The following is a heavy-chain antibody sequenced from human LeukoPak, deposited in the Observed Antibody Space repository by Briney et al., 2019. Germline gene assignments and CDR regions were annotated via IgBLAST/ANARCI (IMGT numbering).Heavy chain of an antibody. CDR3: ARAPGLGSGSAFDS. Sequence: GGSLRLSCAASGFTFSSFAMHWVRQAPGKGLEWVAVISYDGSNKYYADSVKGRFTISRDNAKNTLYLRTNSLRPEDTAVYYCARAPGLGSGSAFDSWGQGTLVTVSS. CDR1: GFTFSSFA. CDR2: ISYDGSNK. D-gene: IGHD3-10*01. V-gene: IGHV3-30-3*01. J-gene: IGHJ4*02.